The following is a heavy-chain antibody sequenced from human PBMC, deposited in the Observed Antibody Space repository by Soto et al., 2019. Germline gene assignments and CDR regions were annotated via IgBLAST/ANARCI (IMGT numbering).Heavy chain of an antibody. CDR2: ISSDGSNE. D-gene: IGHD3-10*01. CDR1: GFTFSRHA. Sequence: QVQLVESGGGVVQQGRSLTLSCAASGFTFSRHAMRWVRQAPGKGLEWVAVISSDGSNEYYEDSVKGRFTISRDNSKNTLFLQLNSLRLEDTAVYYCARSRSGGGAGSFDYWGQGTLVTVSS. J-gene: IGHJ4*02. CDR3: ARSRSGGGAGSFDY. V-gene: IGHV3-30-3*01.